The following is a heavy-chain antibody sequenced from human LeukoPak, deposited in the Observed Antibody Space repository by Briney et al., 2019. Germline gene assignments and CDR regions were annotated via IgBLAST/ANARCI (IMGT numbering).Heavy chain of an antibody. CDR2: IYYSGST. CDR1: GGSISSSSYY. CDR3: SRDAVRGVGMGV. V-gene: IGHV4-39*07. D-gene: IGHD3-10*01. Sequence: PSETLSLTCTVSGGSISSSSYYWGWIRQPPGKGLEWIGSIYYSGSTNYNPSLRSPVTISLDTSRNQFSLKLSSVTAADTAVYYCSRDAVRGVGMGVWGQGTTVTVSS. J-gene: IGHJ6*02.